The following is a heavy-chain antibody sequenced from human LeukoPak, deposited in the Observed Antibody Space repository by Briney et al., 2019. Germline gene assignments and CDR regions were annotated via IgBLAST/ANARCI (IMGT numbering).Heavy chain of an antibody. CDR2: IRSSSSYI. CDR1: GFTFSSYS. Sequence: GGSLRLPCVVSGFTFSSYSMNWVRQAPGKGLEWVSSIRSSSSYIYYADSVKGRFIISRDNAKNSLHLQMNSLRAEDTAVYYCARDQYGDYVFDYWGQGTLVTVSS. V-gene: IGHV3-21*01. J-gene: IGHJ4*02. CDR3: ARDQYGDYVFDY. D-gene: IGHD4-17*01.